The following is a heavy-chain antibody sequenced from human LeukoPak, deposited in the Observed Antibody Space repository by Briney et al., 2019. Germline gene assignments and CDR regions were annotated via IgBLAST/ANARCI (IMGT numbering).Heavy chain of an antibody. Sequence: ASVKVSCKASGYTFTNYIISWVRQAPGQGLEWMGWISAYNGNTNYAQKLQGRVTMTTDTSTSTAYMELRSLRSDDTAVYYCARADSSGWLYYFDYWGQGTLVAVSS. CDR2: ISAYNGNT. J-gene: IGHJ4*02. V-gene: IGHV1-18*01. D-gene: IGHD6-19*01. CDR3: ARADSSGWLYYFDY. CDR1: GYTFTNYI.